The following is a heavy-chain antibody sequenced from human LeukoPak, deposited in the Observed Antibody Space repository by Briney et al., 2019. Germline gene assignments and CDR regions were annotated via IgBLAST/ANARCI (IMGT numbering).Heavy chain of an antibody. V-gene: IGHV5-51*01. CDR1: GYSLTSYW. CDR2: IYPGDSDT. J-gene: IGHJ4*02. D-gene: IGHD2-2*01. Sequence: GESLKISCKGSGYSLTSYWIGWVRQMPGKGLEWMGIIYPGDSDTRYSPSFQGQVTISADKSISTAYLQWSSLKASDTAMYYCARGVPANLYYFDYWGQGTLVTVSS. CDR3: ARGVPANLYYFDY.